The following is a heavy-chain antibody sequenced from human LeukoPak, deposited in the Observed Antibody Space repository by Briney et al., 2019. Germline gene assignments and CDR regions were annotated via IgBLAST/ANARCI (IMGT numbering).Heavy chain of an antibody. CDR2: INKDGSEK. CDR3: VRDAGSRDWFDP. J-gene: IGHJ5*02. V-gene: IGHV3-7*01. Sequence: PGGSLRLSCTVSGFTFSDFYMSWVRQAPGKGLEWVANINKDGSEKYYVDSVKGRFAISRDNAKNSLSLQMNSLRAEDTALYYCVRDAGSRDWFDPWGQGTLVTVSS. D-gene: IGHD5-24*01. CDR1: GFTFSDFY.